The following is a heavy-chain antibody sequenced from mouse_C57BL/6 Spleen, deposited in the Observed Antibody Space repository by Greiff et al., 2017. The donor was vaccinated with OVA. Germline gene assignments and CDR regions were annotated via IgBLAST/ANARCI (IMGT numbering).Heavy chain of an antibody. Sequence: QVHVKQSGAELVKPGASVKLSCKASGYTFTEYTIHWVKQRSGQGLEWIGWFYPGSGSIKYNEKFKNKATLTADKSSSTVDMELSRLTSEDSAVYFCARHEDYGSSWDAMDYWGQGTSVTVSS. J-gene: IGHJ4*01. D-gene: IGHD1-1*01. CDR1: GYTFTEYT. CDR3: ARHEDYGSSWDAMDY. V-gene: IGHV1-62-2*01. CDR2: FYPGSGSI.